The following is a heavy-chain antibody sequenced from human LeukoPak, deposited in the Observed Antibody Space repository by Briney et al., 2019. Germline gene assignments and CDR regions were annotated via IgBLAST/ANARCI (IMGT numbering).Heavy chain of an antibody. D-gene: IGHD3-16*02. CDR3: ARALVGPFDY. CDR1: GFTFSSYA. CDR2: ISYDGSNK. Sequence: GRSLRLSCAASGFTFSSYAMHWVRQAPGKGLEWVAVISYDGSNKYYADSVKGRFTISRDNSKNTLYLQMNSLRAEDTAVYYCARALVGPFDYWGQGTLVTVSS. J-gene: IGHJ4*02. V-gene: IGHV3-30-3*01.